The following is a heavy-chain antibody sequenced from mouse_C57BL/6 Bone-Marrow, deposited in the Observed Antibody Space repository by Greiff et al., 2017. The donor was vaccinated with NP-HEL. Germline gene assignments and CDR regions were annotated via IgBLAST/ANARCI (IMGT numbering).Heavy chain of an antibody. Sequence: VQLQQSGAELVMPGASVKLSCKASGYTFTSYWMHWVKQRPGQGLEWIGEIDPSDSYTNYNQKFKGKSTLTVDKSSSTAYMQLSSLTSEDSAVYYCARFSITTVVATRYFDVWGTGTTVTVSS. CDR2: IDPSDSYT. J-gene: IGHJ1*03. CDR1: GYTFTSYW. CDR3: ARFSITTVVATRYFDV. D-gene: IGHD1-1*01. V-gene: IGHV1-69*01.